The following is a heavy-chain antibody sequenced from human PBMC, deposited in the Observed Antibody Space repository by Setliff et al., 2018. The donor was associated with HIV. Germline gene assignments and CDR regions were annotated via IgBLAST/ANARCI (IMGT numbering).Heavy chain of an antibody. D-gene: IGHD4-17*01. V-gene: IGHV4-61*02. J-gene: IGHJ5*02. CDR2: IYTSGST. CDR1: GGSIRSDSYY. CDR3: ARGFLRSRRRWFDP. Sequence: SETLSLTCTVSGGSIRSDSYYWTWIRQPAGEGLEWIGRIYTSGSTNYNPSLKSRVTISVDASKNQFSLRLSSVTAADTAVYYCARGFLRSRRRWFDPWGQGTLVTVSS.